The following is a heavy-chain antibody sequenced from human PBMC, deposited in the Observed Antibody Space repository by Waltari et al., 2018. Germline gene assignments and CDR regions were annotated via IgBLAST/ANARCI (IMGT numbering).Heavy chain of an antibody. D-gene: IGHD2-2*01. CDR1: GYTLSRHG. Sequence: QVRLVQSAAEVKKPGAPVKVSCKASGYTLSRHGISWVRQAPGQGLEWMGWIGAYNVNTDYAQKFRGRVTLTTDRSTNTAYMELRSLRSDDTAFYYCASSSFCSSTTCYLGYWGQGTLVTVSS. V-gene: IGHV1-18*01. CDR2: IGAYNVNT. J-gene: IGHJ4*02. CDR3: ASSSFCSSTTCYLGY.